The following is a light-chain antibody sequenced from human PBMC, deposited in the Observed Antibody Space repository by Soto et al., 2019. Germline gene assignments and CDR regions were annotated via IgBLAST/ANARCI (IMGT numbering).Light chain of an antibody. CDR3: QQSYSLPLT. J-gene: IGKJ3*01. V-gene: IGKV3-11*01. CDR1: QNVGNN. Sequence: VLTQSPATLSLSPGESATLSCRASQNVGNNLAWYQQKSGQAPRLLIYAASDRATGVPARFSGGMSGTDFTLTISSLQPEDFATYCCQQSYSLPLTFGPGTKV. CDR2: AAS.